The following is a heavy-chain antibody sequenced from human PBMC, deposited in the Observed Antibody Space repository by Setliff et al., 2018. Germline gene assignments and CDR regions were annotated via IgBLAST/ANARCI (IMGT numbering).Heavy chain of an antibody. Sequence: GGSLRLSCAASGFTFSGYYMQWVRQAPGKGLEWVSYISSSGSTIYYADSVKGRFTISRDNAKNSLYLQINSLRAEDTAVYYCARTPGSTVTPLDYWGQGTLVTV. CDR2: ISSSGSTI. CDR1: GFTFSGYY. CDR3: ARTPGSTVTPLDY. D-gene: IGHD4-17*01. J-gene: IGHJ4*02. V-gene: IGHV3-48*01.